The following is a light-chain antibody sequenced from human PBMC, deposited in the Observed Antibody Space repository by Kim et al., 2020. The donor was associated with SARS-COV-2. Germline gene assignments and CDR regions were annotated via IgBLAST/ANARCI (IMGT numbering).Light chain of an antibody. CDR3: NSRDSSGNHWV. V-gene: IGLV3-19*01. CDR1: VLRSYY. CDR2: GKN. J-gene: IGLJ3*02. Sequence: LGHTVRITRQAEVLRSYYARWYQQKPGQAPVLVIYGKNTRPSGIPDRFSGSSSGNTASLTITGAQAEDEADYYCNSRDSSGNHWVFGGGTQLTVL.